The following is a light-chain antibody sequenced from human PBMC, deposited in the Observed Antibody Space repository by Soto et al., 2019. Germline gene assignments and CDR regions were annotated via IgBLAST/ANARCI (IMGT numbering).Light chain of an antibody. J-gene: IGKJ5*01. CDR2: AAS. CDR1: QGISSW. V-gene: IGKV1-12*01. CDR3: QQLDRFPLT. Sequence: DIQMTQSPSSVSASVGDRVTITCRASQGISSWLAWYQVKPGRAPKLLIYAASSLQTGVPLRFSGSGSETDFILTISSLQPEDVATYYCQQLDRFPLTFGQGTRLEIK.